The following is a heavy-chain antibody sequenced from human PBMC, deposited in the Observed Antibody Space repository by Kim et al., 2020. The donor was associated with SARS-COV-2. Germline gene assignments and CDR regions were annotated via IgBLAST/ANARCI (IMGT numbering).Heavy chain of an antibody. CDR2: ST. CDR3: AKEVLDAFDI. J-gene: IGHJ3*02. V-gene: IGHV3-23*01. Sequence: STYYADSVKGRFTISRDNSKNTLYLKMNSLRAEDTAVYYCAKEVLDAFDIWGQGTMVTVSS. D-gene: IGHD3-10*01.